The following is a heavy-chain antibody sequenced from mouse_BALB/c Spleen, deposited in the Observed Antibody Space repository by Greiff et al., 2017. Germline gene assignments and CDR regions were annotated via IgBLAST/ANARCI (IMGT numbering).Heavy chain of an antibody. V-gene: IGHV1-67*01. D-gene: IGHD2-1*01. CDR1: SYTFTDYA. J-gene: IGHJ2*01. CDR3: ASLYGNYRVDY. CDR2: ISTYYGNT. Sequence: QVHVKQSGPELVRPGVSVKISCKGSSYTFTDYAMHWVKQSHAKSLEWIGVISTYYGNTNYNQKFKGKATMTVDKSSSTAYMELARLTSEDSAVYYCASLYGNYRVDYWGQGTTLTVSS.